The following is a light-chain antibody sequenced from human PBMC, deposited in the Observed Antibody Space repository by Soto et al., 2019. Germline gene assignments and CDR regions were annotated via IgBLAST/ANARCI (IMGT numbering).Light chain of an antibody. CDR2: GAS. CDR1: QSVRSY. J-gene: IGKJ1*01. V-gene: IGKV3-20*01. Sequence: ESLLTQSPATLSLYPGERATLSCRASQSVRSYLAWYQQKPGQAPRLLIYGASSRATGIPDRFSGSGSGTDFTLTISRLEPEDFAVYYCQQYGSSSWTFGQGTMVDI. CDR3: QQYGSSSWT.